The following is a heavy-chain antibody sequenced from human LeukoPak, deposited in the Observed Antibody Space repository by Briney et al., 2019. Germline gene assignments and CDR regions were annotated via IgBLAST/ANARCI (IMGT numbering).Heavy chain of an antibody. D-gene: IGHD6-19*01. J-gene: IGHJ4*02. CDR3: ASWPVGWYGEDS. V-gene: IGHV3-53*01. CDR2: IYGGGST. Sequence: GGSLRLSCAATGLSVSRNFMSGVRQAPGKGLEWVSVIYGGGSTYYADSVKGRFTISRDTPKNTLYLQMNSLRVEDTAVYYCASWPVGWYGEDSWGQGTLVTVSS. CDR1: GLSVSRNF.